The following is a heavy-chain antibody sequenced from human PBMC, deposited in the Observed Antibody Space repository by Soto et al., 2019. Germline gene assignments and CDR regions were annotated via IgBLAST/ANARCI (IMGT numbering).Heavy chain of an antibody. CDR3: AKDDDIVVVVAATRGIDY. CDR1: GFTFSSYG. Sequence: GGSLRLSCAASGFTFSSYGMHWVRQAPGKGLEWVAVISYDGSNKYYADSVKGRFTISRDNSKNTLYLQMNSLRAEDTAVYYCAKDDDIVVVVAATRGIDYWGQGTLVTVSS. V-gene: IGHV3-30*18. D-gene: IGHD2-15*01. J-gene: IGHJ4*02. CDR2: ISYDGSNK.